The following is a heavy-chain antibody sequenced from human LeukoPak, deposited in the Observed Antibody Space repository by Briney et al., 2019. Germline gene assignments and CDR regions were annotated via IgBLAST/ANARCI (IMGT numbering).Heavy chain of an antibody. V-gene: IGHV4-59*01. CDR3: AGAPAARGWFDP. J-gene: IGHJ5*02. CDR1: GGSISSYY. D-gene: IGHD6-6*01. Sequence: SETLSLTCTVSGGSISSYYWSWIRQPPGKRLEWIGYIYYSGSTNYNPSLKSRVTISVDTSKNQFSLKLSSVTAADTAVYYCAGAPAARGWFDPWGQGTLVTVSS. CDR2: IYYSGST.